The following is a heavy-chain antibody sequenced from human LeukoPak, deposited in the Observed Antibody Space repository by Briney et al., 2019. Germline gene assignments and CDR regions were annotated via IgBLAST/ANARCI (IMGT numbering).Heavy chain of an antibody. D-gene: IGHD2/OR15-2a*01. Sequence: SETLSLTCAVYGGSFSGYYWSWIRQPPGKGLEWIGEINHSGSTNYNPSLKSRVTISVDTSKNQFSLKLSSVTAADTAVYYCARVKNTDAFDFWGQGTMVTVSS. CDR2: INHSGST. J-gene: IGHJ3*01. V-gene: IGHV4-34*01. CDR1: GGSFSGYY. CDR3: ARVKNTDAFDF.